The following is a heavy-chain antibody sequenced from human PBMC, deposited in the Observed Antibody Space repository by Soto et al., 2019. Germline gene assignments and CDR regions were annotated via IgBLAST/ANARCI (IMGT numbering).Heavy chain of an antibody. CDR2: ISDDGSNK. V-gene: IGHV3-30-3*01. J-gene: IGHJ4*02. CDR1: GFTFSSYA. D-gene: IGHD6-6*01. CDR3: ARASSIAVYYFDY. Sequence: QVQLVESGGGVVQPGRSLRLSCAASGFTFSSYAMHWVRQAPGKGLEWVAVISDDGSNKYYADSVKGRFTISRDNSKNTLYLQMNSLRAEDTAVDYCARASSIAVYYFDYWGQGTMVTVSS.